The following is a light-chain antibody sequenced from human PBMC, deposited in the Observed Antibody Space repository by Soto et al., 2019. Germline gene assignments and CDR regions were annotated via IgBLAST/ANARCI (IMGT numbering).Light chain of an antibody. CDR2: EVS. V-gene: IGLV2-14*01. J-gene: IGLJ1*01. Sequence: QSVLTQPASVSGSPGQSITISCTGTSSDVGYYNYVSWYQQHPGNAPKLMIYEVSNRPSGVSNRFSGSKSGNTASLTISGLQAEDEADYYCTSYTATSTYVFGTGTKVTVL. CDR1: SSDVGYYNY. CDR3: TSYTATSTYV.